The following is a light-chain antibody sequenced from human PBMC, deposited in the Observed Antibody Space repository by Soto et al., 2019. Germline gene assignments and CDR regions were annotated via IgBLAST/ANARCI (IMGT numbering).Light chain of an antibody. CDR3: SSYAGRNTWV. Sequence: QSVLTQPASVSGSPGQSITISCTGTSSDVGGYNYVSWYQQHPGKAPKLMIYEVSNRPSGVSNRFSGSKSGNTASLTISGLQAEDEADYYCSSYAGRNTWVFGGGTQLTVL. J-gene: IGLJ3*02. CDR1: SSDVGGYNY. V-gene: IGLV2-14*01. CDR2: EVS.